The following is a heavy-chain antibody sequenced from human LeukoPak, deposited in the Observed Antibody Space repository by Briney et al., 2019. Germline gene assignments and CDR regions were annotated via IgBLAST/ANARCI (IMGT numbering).Heavy chain of an antibody. CDR3: ARARGSSTHNNWFDP. V-gene: IGHV3-21*01. D-gene: IGHD2-2*01. Sequence: GGSLRLSCAASGLTLSSYSMNWVRQAPGKGLEWVSSISSSSSYIYYADSVKGRFTISRDNAKNSLYLQMNSLRAEDTAVYYCARARGSSTHNNWFDPWGQGTLVTVSS. CDR2: ISSSSSYI. J-gene: IGHJ5*02. CDR1: GLTLSSYS.